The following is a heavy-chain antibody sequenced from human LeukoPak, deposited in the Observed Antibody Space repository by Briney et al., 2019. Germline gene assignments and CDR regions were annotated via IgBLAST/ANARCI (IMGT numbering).Heavy chain of an antibody. CDR2: MNPNSGNT. CDR1: GYTFTSYD. Sequence: ASVKVSCKASGYTFTSYDINWVRQATGQGLEWMGWMNPNSGNTGYAQKFQGRVTMTRNTSISTAYMELSSLRSEDTAVYYCARGGRLYCSGGSCYRSPNANWFDPWGQGTLVTVSS. CDR3: ARGGRLYCSGGSCYRSPNANWFDP. V-gene: IGHV1-8*01. J-gene: IGHJ5*02. D-gene: IGHD2-15*01.